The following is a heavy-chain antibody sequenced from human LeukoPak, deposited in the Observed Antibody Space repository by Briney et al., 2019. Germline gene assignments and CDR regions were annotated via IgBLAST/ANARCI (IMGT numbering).Heavy chain of an antibody. D-gene: IGHD3-10*01. Sequence: TSETLSLTCTVSGGSISSYYWSWIRQPAGKGLEWIGRIYTSGSTNYNPSLKSRVAMSVDTSKNQFSLRLSSVTAADTAVYYCARGIYYGSGSSYYFDYWGQGTLVTVSS. J-gene: IGHJ4*02. V-gene: IGHV4-4*07. CDR1: GGSISSYY. CDR2: IYTSGST. CDR3: ARGIYYGSGSSYYFDY.